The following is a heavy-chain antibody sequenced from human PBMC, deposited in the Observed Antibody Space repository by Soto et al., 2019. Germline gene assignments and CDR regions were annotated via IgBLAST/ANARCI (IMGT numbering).Heavy chain of an antibody. CDR3: AKEIGYIGHNLDY. CDR2: ISGSGGSI. D-gene: IGHD5-12*01. Sequence: GGSLRLSCAASGFTFSSYAMSWVRQAPGKGLEWVSSISGSGGSIYYADSVNGRFTISRDNSKNTLYLQMNSLRAEDTAKYYCAKEIGYIGHNLDYWGQGTLVTVSS. CDR1: GFTFSSYA. V-gene: IGHV3-23*01. J-gene: IGHJ4*02.